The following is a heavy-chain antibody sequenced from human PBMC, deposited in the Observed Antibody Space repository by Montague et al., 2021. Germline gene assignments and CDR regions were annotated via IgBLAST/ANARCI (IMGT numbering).Heavy chain of an antibody. CDR1: GDSVSSNDAT. V-gene: IGHV6-1*01. CDR2: TYYRSKWYN. CDR3: ARGLQKRFDP. J-gene: IGHJ5*02. Sequence: CAISGDSVSSNDATWNWIRQSPSRGLEWLGGTYYRSKWYNEYAISVKSRITVNPDTSKNQFSLLLNSVTPEYTAVYYCARGLQKRFDPWGQGTLVTVSS. D-gene: IGHD2-21*01.